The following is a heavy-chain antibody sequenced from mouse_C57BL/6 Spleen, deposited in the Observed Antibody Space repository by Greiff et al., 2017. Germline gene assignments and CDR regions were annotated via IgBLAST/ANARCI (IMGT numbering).Heavy chain of an antibody. J-gene: IGHJ4*01. CDR2: IDPSDSYT. Sequence: VKLQQPGAELVMPGASVKLSCKASGYTFTSYWMHWVKQRPGQGLEWIGEIDPSDSYTNYNQKFKGKSTLTVDKSSSTAYMQLSSLTSEDSAVYYCARWDYYGSSRAMDYWGQGTSVTVSS. CDR3: ARWDYYGSSRAMDY. V-gene: IGHV1-69*01. D-gene: IGHD1-1*01. CDR1: GYTFTSYW.